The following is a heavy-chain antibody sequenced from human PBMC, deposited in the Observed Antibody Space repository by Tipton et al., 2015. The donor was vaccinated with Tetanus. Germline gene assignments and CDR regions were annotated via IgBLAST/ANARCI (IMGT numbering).Heavy chain of an antibody. CDR3: ARPIQGSYAMDA. D-gene: IGHD1-1*01. J-gene: IGHJ6*02. V-gene: IGHV3-21*01. CDR2: ISSSSNYI. CDR1: GFTFNTYS. Sequence: SLRLSCATSGFTFNTYSLNWVRQAPGRGLEWVSSISSSSNYISCAESVKGRFTVSRDNAKKSMFLQMINLRAEDTAIYYCARPIQGSYAMDAWGRGTTVIVSS.